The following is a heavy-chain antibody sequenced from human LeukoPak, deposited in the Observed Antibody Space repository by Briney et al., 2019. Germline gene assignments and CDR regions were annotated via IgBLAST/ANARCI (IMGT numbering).Heavy chain of an antibody. CDR3: AKDLLSQQVARCFDY. Sequence: PGGSLRLSCAASGFTFSNCAMTWVRQAPGKGLEWVSTISGSGDHTYYADSVKGRFTISRDNSRSTVYLQMNSLTNEDTALYFCAKDLLSQQVARCFDYWGQGTLVTVSS. D-gene: IGHD6-13*01. CDR1: GFTFSNCA. J-gene: IGHJ4*02. CDR2: ISGSGDHT. V-gene: IGHV3-23*01.